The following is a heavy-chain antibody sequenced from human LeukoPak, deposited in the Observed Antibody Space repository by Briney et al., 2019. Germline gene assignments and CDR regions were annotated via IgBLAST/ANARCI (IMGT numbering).Heavy chain of an antibody. Sequence: GGSLRLSCAASGFTFSRYGMHWVRQAPGKGLEWLAIIWYDGHNKYYADSVKGRCTISRDNSKNTLFLEMNDLRAEDTALYYCAREWGLIAVAGGPGYWGQGTLVTVSS. V-gene: IGHV3-33*01. CDR2: IWYDGHNK. CDR1: GFTFSRYG. CDR3: AREWGLIAVAGGPGY. J-gene: IGHJ4*02. D-gene: IGHD6-19*01.